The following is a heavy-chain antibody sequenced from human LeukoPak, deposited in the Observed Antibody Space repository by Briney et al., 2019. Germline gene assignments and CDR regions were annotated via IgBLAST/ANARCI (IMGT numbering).Heavy chain of an antibody. Sequence: ASVKVSCKVSGYTLTELSMHWVRQAPGKGLEWMGGFDPEDGETIYAQKFQGRVTMTEDTSTDTAYMELSSLRSEDTAVYYCATQYSGYDYADYWGQGTLVTVSS. D-gene: IGHD5-12*01. V-gene: IGHV1-24*01. CDR2: FDPEDGET. CDR1: GYTLTELS. CDR3: ATQYSGYDYADY. J-gene: IGHJ4*02.